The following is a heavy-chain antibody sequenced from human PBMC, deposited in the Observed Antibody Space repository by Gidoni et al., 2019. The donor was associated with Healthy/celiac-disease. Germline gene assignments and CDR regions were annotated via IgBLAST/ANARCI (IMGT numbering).Heavy chain of an antibody. V-gene: IGHV4-34*01. CDR3: ARGLKYRYGMDV. CDR1: GGSFSGYY. CDR2: INHSGST. J-gene: IGHJ6*02. Sequence: QMQLQQWGAGLLKPSATLSLTCAVYGGSFSGYYWSWIRQPPGKGLEWIGEINHSGSTNYNPSLKSRVTISVDTSKNQFSLKLSSVTAADTAVYYCARGLKYRYGMDVWGQGTTVTVSS. D-gene: IGHD6-6*01.